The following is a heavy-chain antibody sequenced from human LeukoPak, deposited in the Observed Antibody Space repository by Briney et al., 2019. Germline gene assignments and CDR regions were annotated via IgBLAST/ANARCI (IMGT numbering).Heavy chain of an antibody. V-gene: IGHV1-69*04. CDR3: AREEIAAAGNYYYGMDV. Sequence: ASVKVSCKASGGTFSSYAISWVRQAPGQGLEWMGRIIPILGIANYAQKFQGRVTITADKSTSTAYMELSSLRSEDTAVYYCAREEIAAAGNYYYGMDVWGQGTTVTVSS. D-gene: IGHD6-13*01. J-gene: IGHJ6*02. CDR2: IIPILGIA. CDR1: GGTFSSYA.